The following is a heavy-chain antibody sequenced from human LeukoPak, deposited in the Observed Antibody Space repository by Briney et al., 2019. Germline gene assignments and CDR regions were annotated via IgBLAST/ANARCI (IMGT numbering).Heavy chain of an antibody. CDR3: ARGQWFRAF. CDR1: GGSFSGYY. J-gene: IGHJ4*02. V-gene: IGHV4-34*01. D-gene: IGHD3-10*01. Sequence: KPSETLSLTCAVYGGSFSGYYWTWIRQPPGKGLEWIGETHYSGSATYNPSLKSRVTISVDTSKNQFSLKMNSVTAADTAVYYCARGQWFRAFWSRGTPVTVSS. CDR2: THYSGSA.